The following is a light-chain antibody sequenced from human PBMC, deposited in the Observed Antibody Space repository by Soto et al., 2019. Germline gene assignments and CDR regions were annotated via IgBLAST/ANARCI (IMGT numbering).Light chain of an antibody. CDR2: EVS. J-gene: IGLJ2*01. CDR3: SSYAGANSVV. CDR1: SSDVGGYNY. Sequence: QSALTQPPSASGSPGQSVTISCTGMSSDVGGYNYVSWYQQHPGKAPKLMIYEVSKRPSGVPDRFSGSKSGNTXXXTVSGLQAEDEADYYCSSYAGANSVVFGG. V-gene: IGLV2-8*01.